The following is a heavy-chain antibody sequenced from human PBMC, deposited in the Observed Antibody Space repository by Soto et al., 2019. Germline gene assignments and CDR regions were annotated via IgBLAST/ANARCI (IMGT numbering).Heavy chain of an antibody. J-gene: IGHJ6*02. Sequence: ASVKVSCKASGYTFTSYGISWVRQAPGQGREWMGWISAYNGNTNYAQKLQGRVTMTTDTSTSTAYMELRRLRSDDTAVYYCAREEGLVVVVAATHYGMDVWGQGTTVTVSS. CDR1: GYTFTSYG. CDR3: AREEGLVVVVAATHYGMDV. D-gene: IGHD2-15*01. CDR2: ISAYNGNT. V-gene: IGHV1-18*04.